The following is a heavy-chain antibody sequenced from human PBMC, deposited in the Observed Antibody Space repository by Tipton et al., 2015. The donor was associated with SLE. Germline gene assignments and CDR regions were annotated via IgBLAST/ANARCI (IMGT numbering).Heavy chain of an antibody. V-gene: IGHV4-59*08. CDR2: IYYSGST. J-gene: IGHJ4*02. CDR1: GGSISSYY. CDR3: ARRLTRYSGYDYFDY. D-gene: IGHD5-12*01. Sequence: TLSLTCTVSGGSISSYYWSWIRQPPGKGLEWIGYIYYSGSTNYNPSLKSRVTISVDTSKNKFSLKLSSVTAADTAVYYCARRLTRYSGYDYFDYFGQGTLVTDSS.